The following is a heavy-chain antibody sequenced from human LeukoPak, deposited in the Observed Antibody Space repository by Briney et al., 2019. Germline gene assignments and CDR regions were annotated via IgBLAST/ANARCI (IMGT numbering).Heavy chain of an antibody. V-gene: IGHV3-23*01. CDR3: AKDRWTEVDAFDI. CDR2: ISASGATT. Sequence: GSLRLSCAASRFNFSIYAMSWVRQAPGRGLQWVSGISASGATTYYADSLKGRFTVSRDISKNTLYLQMNSLRAEDTAIYYCAKDRWTEVDAFDIWGQGTMVTVSS. D-gene: IGHD1-1*01. CDR1: RFNFSIYA. J-gene: IGHJ3*02.